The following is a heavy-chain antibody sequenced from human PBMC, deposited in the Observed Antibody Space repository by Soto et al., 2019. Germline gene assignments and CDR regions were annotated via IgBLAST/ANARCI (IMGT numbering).Heavy chain of an antibody. CDR3: ARGSRYSSSWYIWFDP. V-gene: IGHV1-69*02. CDR2: IIPILGIA. J-gene: IGHJ5*02. Sequence: SVKVSCKASGGTFSSYTISWVRQAPGQGLEWMGRIIPILGIANYAQKFQGRVTITADKSTSTAYMELSSLRSEDTAVYYCARGSRYSSSWYIWFDPWGQGTPVTVSS. D-gene: IGHD6-13*01. CDR1: GGTFSSYT.